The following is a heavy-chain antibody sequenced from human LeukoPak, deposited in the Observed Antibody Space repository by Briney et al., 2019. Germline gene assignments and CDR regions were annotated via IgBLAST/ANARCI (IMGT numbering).Heavy chain of an antibody. V-gene: IGHV1-18*01. CDR1: GYRFTSYG. CDR3: ARGVVVHYTWFDP. J-gene: IGHJ5*02. Sequence: ASVKVSCXASGYRFTSYGISWVRQARGQGLEWMAWISANDGSANYTQKLQGRVTMTTDTSTSTAYMEIRDLRSDDTAVYYCARGVVVHYTWFDPWGQGTLVTVSS. CDR2: ISANDGSA. D-gene: IGHD2-2*01.